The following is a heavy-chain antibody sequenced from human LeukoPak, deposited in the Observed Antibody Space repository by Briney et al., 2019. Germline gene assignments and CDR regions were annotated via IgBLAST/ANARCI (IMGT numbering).Heavy chain of an antibody. J-gene: IGHJ3*02. Sequence: PSETLSLTCTVSGGSISSYYWSWIRQPPGKGLEWIGYIYYSGSTNYNPSLKSRVTISVDTSKNQFSLKLSSVTAADTAVYYRAGRDYYDSSGYYDAFDIWGQGTMVTVSS. CDR1: GGSISSYY. CDR2: IYYSGST. V-gene: IGHV4-59*01. CDR3: AGRDYYDSSGYYDAFDI. D-gene: IGHD3-22*01.